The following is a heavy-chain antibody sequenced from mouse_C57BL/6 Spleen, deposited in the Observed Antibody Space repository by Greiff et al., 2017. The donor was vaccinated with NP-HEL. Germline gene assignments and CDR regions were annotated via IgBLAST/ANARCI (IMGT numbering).Heavy chain of an antibody. J-gene: IGHJ2*01. CDR1: GYSFTGYY. CDR3: ARSGGYYGSSSFDY. V-gene: IGHV1-42*01. Sequence: VQLQQSGPELVKPGASVKISCKASGYSFTGYYMNWVKQSPEKSLEWIGEINPRTGGTTYNQKFKAKATLTVDKSSSTAYMQLKSLTSEDSAVYYCARSGGYYGSSSFDYWGQGTTLTVSS. D-gene: IGHD1-1*01. CDR2: INPRTGGT.